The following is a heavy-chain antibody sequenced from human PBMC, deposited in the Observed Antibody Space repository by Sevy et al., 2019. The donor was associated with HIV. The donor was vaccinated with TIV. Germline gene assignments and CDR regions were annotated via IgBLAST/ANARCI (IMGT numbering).Heavy chain of an antibody. J-gene: IGHJ2*01. CDR1: GGSISSSSW. D-gene: IGHD6-13*01. Sequence: SETLSLTCAVSGGSISSSSWWSWVRQPPGKGLEWIGEIYRSGSTNYNPSLKSRVTISVDKSKNQFSLKLSSVTAADTAVYYCARGGPYSSSLYFDLWGRGTLVTVSS. V-gene: IGHV4-4*02. CDR3: ARGGPYSSSLYFDL. CDR2: IYRSGST.